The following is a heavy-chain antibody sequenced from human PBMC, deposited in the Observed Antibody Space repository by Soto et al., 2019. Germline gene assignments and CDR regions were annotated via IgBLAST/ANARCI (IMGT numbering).Heavy chain of an antibody. CDR1: GFSLTTGKMG. CDR3: ARMKVDSYQFYYAMDV. D-gene: IGHD3-9*01. CDR2: IFSDNER. Sequence: SGPTLVNPTETLTLTCTVSGFSLTTGKMGVSWIRQPPGKALEWLAHIFSDNERSYSTSLQGRLTISKDTSGSQVVLSMTNVDPVDTATYYRARMKVDSYQFYYAMDVWGQGTTVTVSS. V-gene: IGHV2-26*01. J-gene: IGHJ6*02.